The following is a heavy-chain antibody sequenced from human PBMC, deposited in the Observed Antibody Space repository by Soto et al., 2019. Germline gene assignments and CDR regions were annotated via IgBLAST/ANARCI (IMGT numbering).Heavy chain of an antibody. Sequence: EVQLVESGGGLVQPGVSLRLSCAASGFTFSRDWMHWVRQAPGKGLVWVSRINGDGSNTAYADSVKGRFTISRDNAKNTLYLQVDSLTPEDTAVYYCARDRTWYFDLWGRGTLVTVSS. CDR3: ARDRTWYFDL. V-gene: IGHV3-74*01. J-gene: IGHJ2*01. CDR1: GFTFSRDW. CDR2: INGDGSNT.